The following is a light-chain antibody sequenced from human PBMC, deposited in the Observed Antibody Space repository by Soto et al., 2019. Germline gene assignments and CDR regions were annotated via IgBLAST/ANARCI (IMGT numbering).Light chain of an antibody. Sequence: EIVLTQSPGTLSLSPGERATLSCRASQSLRSSYLGWYQQRPGQPPRLLIYGASSRATGIPDRFSGSGSGTDFTLTSSRLEPDDFAVYYCHQYGGSPPETFGQGTKVEIK. CDR1: QSLRSSY. J-gene: IGKJ1*01. V-gene: IGKV3-20*01. CDR3: HQYGGSPPET. CDR2: GAS.